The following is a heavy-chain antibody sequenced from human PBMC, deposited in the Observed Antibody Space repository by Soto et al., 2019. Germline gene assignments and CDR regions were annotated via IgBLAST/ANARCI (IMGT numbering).Heavy chain of an antibody. J-gene: IGHJ4*02. V-gene: IGHV4-31*03. CDR2: INYRGTT. D-gene: IGHD2-15*01. Sequence: QVQLQESGPGLEKPSQTLSLTCTVSGGPIINGDTYLNWIRQHPEKGLEWMGYINYRGTTNYNPALKSRILISIDTSKNQFSLSLTSVTAADTAVYYCARDAPEVAPYSGQGTLVTVSS. CDR3: ARDAPEVAPY. CDR1: GGPIINGDTY.